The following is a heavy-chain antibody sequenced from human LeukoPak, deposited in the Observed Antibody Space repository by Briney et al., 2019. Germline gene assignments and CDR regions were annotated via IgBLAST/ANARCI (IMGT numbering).Heavy chain of an antibody. CDR3: AREACGGDCFPIN. J-gene: IGHJ4*02. CDR1: GGSISSYY. V-gene: IGHV4-59*01. D-gene: IGHD2-21*02. CDR2: IYYSGST. Sequence: PSETLSLTCTVSGGSISSYYWSWIWQPPGKGLEWIGYIYYSGSTNYNPSLKSRVTISVDTSKNQFSLKLSSVTAADTAVYYCAREACGGDCFPINWGQGTLVTVSS.